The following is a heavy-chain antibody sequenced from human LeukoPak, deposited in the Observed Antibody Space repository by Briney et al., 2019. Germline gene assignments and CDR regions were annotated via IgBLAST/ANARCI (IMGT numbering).Heavy chain of an antibody. CDR1: GYTFTGYY. V-gene: IGHV1-2*02. CDR2: INPNSGGT. D-gene: IGHD6-19*01. J-gene: IGHJ4*02. Sequence: EASVKVSCKASGYTFTGYYMHWVRQAPGQGLEWMGWINPNSGGTNYAQKFQGRVTMTRDTSISTAYMELSRLRSDDTAVYYCARGPYSSGRYPNYYFDYWGQGTLVTVSS. CDR3: ARGPYSSGRYPNYYFDY.